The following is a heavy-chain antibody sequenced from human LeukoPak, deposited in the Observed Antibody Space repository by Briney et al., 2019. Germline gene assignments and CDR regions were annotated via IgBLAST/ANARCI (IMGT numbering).Heavy chain of an antibody. J-gene: IGHJ6*03. Sequence: SETLSLTCAVYGGSFSGYYWSWIRQPPGKGLEWIGEINHSGSTNYNPSLKSRVTISVDTSKNQFSLKLSSVTAADTAVYYCARYVLSGSYYYYYYYMDVRGKGTTVTVSS. CDR3: ARYVLSGSYYYYYYYMDV. CDR1: GGSFSGYY. V-gene: IGHV4-34*01. CDR2: INHSGST. D-gene: IGHD1-26*01.